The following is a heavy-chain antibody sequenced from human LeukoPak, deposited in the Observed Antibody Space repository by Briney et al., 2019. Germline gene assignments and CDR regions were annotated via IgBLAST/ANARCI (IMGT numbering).Heavy chain of an antibody. D-gene: IGHD4-11*01. J-gene: IGHJ4*02. V-gene: IGHV3-23*01. CDR3: ARAHPGDYSDFQFDY. Sequence: PGGSLRLSCAGSGFSFSSHGMNWVRQAPGKGLEWVSGISPSGDITYYTDSVRGRFTISRDNAKNSLYLQMNSLRAEDTAVYYCARAHPGDYSDFQFDYWGQGTLVTVSS. CDR1: GFSFSSHG. CDR2: ISPSGDIT.